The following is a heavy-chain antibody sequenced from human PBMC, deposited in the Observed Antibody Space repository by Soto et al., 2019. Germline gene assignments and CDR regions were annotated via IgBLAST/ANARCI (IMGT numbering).Heavy chain of an antibody. CDR3: AKEPYSSSFLYYFDY. CDR2: ISWNSGSI. Sequence: GGSLRLSCAASGFTFDDYAMHWVRQAPGKGLEWVSGISWNSGSIGYADSVKGRFTISRDNAKNSLYLQMNSLRAEDTALYYCAKEPYSSSFLYYFDYWGQGTLVTVS. D-gene: IGHD6-13*01. CDR1: GFTFDDYA. J-gene: IGHJ4*02. V-gene: IGHV3-9*01.